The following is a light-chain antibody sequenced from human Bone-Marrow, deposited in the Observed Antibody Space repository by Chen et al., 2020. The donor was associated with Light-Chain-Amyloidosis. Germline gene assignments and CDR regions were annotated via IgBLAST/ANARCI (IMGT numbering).Light chain of an antibody. CDR3: QVWDRSSDRPV. J-gene: IGLJ3*02. Sequence: SYVLTPPSSVSVAPGQAPPIACGENNIGSTSVHWYQQTPGQAPLLVVYDDSDRPSGIPERLSGSNSGNTATLTISRVEAGDEADYYCQVWDRSSDRPVFGGGTKLTVL. V-gene: IGLV3-21*02. CDR1: NIGSTS. CDR2: DDS.